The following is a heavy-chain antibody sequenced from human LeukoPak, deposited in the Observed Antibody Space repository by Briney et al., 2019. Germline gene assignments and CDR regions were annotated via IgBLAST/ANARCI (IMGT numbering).Heavy chain of an antibody. J-gene: IGHJ4*02. CDR3: ARGFQFGYNYV. CDR2: ISDSSSTI. Sequence: GGSLRLSCAASGFAFSTYSMSWVRQAPGKGLEWISYISDSSSTIYYGDSVKGRFTISRDNAKNSLCLQMSSLRDEETAMYFCARGFQFGYNYVWGQGALVTVSS. D-gene: IGHD1-1*01. V-gene: IGHV3-48*02. CDR1: GFAFSTYS.